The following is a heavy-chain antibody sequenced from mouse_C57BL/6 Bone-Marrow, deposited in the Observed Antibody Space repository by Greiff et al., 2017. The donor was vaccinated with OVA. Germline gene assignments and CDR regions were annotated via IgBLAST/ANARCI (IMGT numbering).Heavy chain of an antibody. CDR3: ARQRIYYGYDGYFDV. CDR1: GFTFSDYG. J-gene: IGHJ1*03. D-gene: IGHD2-2*01. V-gene: IGHV5-15*01. CDR2: ISNLAYST. Sequence: EVKLLEPGGGLVQPGGSLKLSCAASGFTFSDYGMAWVRQAPRKGLEWVAFISNLAYSTYYADTVTGRFTITRENATNTLYLEMSSLRSEDTAVYYCARQRIYYGYDGYFDVWGTGTTVTVSS.